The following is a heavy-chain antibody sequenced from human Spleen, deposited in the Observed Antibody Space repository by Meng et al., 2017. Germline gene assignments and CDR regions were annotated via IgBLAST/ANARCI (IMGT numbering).Heavy chain of an antibody. CDR1: GGSFSGYY. Sequence: QVQLQQWGAGLLKPSETLSLTCAVYGGSFSGYYWSWIRQPPGKGLEWIGEINHSGSTNYNPSLKSRVTISVDKSKNQFSLKLSSVTAADTAVYYRARGLGGLLDYWGQGTLVTVSS. J-gene: IGHJ4*02. D-gene: IGHD7-27*01. V-gene: IGHV4-34*01. CDR3: ARGLGGLLDY. CDR2: INHSGST.